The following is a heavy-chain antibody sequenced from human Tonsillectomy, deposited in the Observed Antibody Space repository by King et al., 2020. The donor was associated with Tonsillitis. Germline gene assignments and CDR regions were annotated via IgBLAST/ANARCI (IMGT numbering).Heavy chain of an antibody. J-gene: IGHJ4*02. CDR1: GFTFSSYS. CDR3: AREPHFGELLAFDY. D-gene: IGHD3-10*01. Sequence: DVQLVESGGGLVKPGGSLRLSCAASGFTFSSYSMNWVRQAPGKGLEWVSSISSSSSYIYYADSVKGRFTISRDNAKNSLYLQMNSLRAEDTAVYYCAREPHFGELLAFDYWGQGTLVTVSS. CDR2: ISSSSSYI. V-gene: IGHV3-21*01.